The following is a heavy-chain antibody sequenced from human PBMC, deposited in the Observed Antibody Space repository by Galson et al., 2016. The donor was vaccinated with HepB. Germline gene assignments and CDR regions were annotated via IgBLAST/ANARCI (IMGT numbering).Heavy chain of an antibody. Sequence: TLSPTCTVTGDSVISDSSYWGWVRQPPGNGLEWIGCVYYRSSTNYNPSLKSRVTISLDTSNNHFNLKVTAVTAPATAAYCYARVNHVLFSPSGRDNPPLNSPGDKSKDTLNIQIYRKGTSETAVDTAAKYRGRENHGLFDHWGQGTLVPVSS. CDR1: GDSVISDSSY. D-gene: IGHD6-19*01. V-gene: IGHV4-61*03. CDR2: VYYRSST. J-gene: IGHJ4*02. CDR3: ARVNHVLFSPSGRDNPPLNSPGDKSKDTLNIQIYRKGTSETAVDTAAKYRGRENHGLFDH.